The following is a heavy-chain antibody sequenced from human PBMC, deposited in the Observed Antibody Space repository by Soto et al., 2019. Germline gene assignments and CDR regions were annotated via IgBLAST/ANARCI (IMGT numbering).Heavy chain of an antibody. CDR2: IKNDGTT. J-gene: IGHJ6*02. CDR1: GFTVSNYW. CDR3: AKDRGEEGLKFLEWFGGMDV. D-gene: IGHD3-3*01. Sequence: PGRSLRLSCAASGFTVSNYWMNWVRQAPGKGLVWVSHIKNDGTTSYADSVEGRFTVSRDDAKNSFYLQMNSLRADDTAVYYCAKDRGEEGLKFLEWFGGMDVWGHGTTVTASS. V-gene: IGHV3-74*01.